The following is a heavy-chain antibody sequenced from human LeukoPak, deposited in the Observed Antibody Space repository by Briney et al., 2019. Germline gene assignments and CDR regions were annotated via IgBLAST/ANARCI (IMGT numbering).Heavy chain of an antibody. J-gene: IGHJ6*04. V-gene: IGHV3-21*01. D-gene: IGHD2-8*01. CDR2: ISSSSYI. Sequence: KPGGSLRLSCAASGFTFSSYSMNWVRQAPGKGLEWVSSISSSSYIYYADSVKGRFTISRDNAKNSLYLQMNSLRAEDTAVYYCARGVYHYYYGMDVWGKGTTVTVSS. CDR3: ARGVYHYYYGMDV. CDR1: GFTFSSYS.